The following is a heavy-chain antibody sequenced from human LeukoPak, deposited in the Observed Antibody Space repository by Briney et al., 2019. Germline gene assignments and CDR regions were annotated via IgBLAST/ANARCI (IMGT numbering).Heavy chain of an antibody. CDR1: GFTFSSYG. CDR3: AKDGPTYYDFWSGYYPDY. CDR2: ISYDGSNK. D-gene: IGHD3-3*01. Sequence: GGSLRLSCAASGFTFSSYGMHWVRQAPGKGLEWVAVISYDGSNKYYADSVKGRSTISRDNSKNTLYLQMNSLRAEDTAVYYCAKDGPTYYDFWSGYYPDYWGQGTLVTVSS. J-gene: IGHJ4*02. V-gene: IGHV3-30*18.